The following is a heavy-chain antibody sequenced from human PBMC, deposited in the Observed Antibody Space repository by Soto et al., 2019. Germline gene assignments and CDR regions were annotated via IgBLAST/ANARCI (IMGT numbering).Heavy chain of an antibody. Sequence: GGSLRLSCAASGFTFSDYYMSWVRQAPGKGLEWVSAISGSGGSAYYADSVKGRFTISRDNSKNTLYLQMNSLRAEDTAVYYCAKDLLAGSIRYFDWLPTNAGYYFDYWGQGTLVTVSS. CDR2: ISGSGGSA. CDR3: AKDLLAGSIRYFDWLPTNAGYYFDY. D-gene: IGHD3-9*01. J-gene: IGHJ4*02. V-gene: IGHV3-23*01. CDR1: GFTFSDYY.